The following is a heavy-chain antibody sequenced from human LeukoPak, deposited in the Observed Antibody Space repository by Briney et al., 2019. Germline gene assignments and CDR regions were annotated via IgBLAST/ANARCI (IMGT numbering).Heavy chain of an antibody. CDR1: GFTFSSYG. Sequence: PGRSLRLSCAASGFTFSSYGMHWVRQAPGKGLEWVAVMWFDGSNIYYADSVKGRFTISRDNSKNTLCLQMNSLRAEDTAVYYCARDYSSSWLRFFDYWGQGTLVTVSS. V-gene: IGHV3-33*01. J-gene: IGHJ4*02. D-gene: IGHD6-6*01. CDR3: ARDYSSSWLRFFDY. CDR2: MWFDGSNI.